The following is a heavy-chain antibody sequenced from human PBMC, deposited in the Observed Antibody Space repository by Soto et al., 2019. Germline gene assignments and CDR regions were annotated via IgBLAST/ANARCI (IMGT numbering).Heavy chain of an antibody. CDR1: GFSLSTGVG. Sequence: QITLKESGPTLVKPTQTLTLTCTFSGFSLSTGVGVGWIRQPPGKALECLALIYWDADKRYSSSLKSRLTITKDSSKNPLVLIMTNLDPVDTATKCSASTSCYGSGSLDYWGQGILVTGSS. CDR3: ASTSCYGSGSLDY. V-gene: IGHV2-5*02. J-gene: IGHJ4*02. D-gene: IGHD3-10*01. CDR2: IYWDADK.